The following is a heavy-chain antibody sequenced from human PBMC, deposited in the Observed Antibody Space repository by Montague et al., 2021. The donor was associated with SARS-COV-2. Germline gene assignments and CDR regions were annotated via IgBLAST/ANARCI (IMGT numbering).Heavy chain of an antibody. Sequence: SETLSLTCTVSGVSVTDYYWSWIRQPPGKGLEWVGDVLYNKGTNFNPSLKSRVAISVDTSKNQFALRLTSVTAADTALYYCVRHPHYDGLNGPPDFWDQGTWVTVSS. CDR1: GVSVTDYY. V-gene: IGHV4-59*08. J-gene: IGHJ4*02. CDR3: VRHPHYDGLNGPPDF. CDR2: VLYNKGT. D-gene: IGHD3-9*01.